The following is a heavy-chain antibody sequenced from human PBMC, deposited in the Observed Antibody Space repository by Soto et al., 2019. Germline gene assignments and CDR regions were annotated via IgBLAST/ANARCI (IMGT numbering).Heavy chain of an antibody. CDR1: GFTFSSYA. CDR3: SRDLAVGYDFWSGYYSGYYYGMDV. Sequence: QVQLVESGGGVVQPGRSLRLSCAASGFTFSSYAMHWVRQAPGKGLEWVAVISYDGSNKYYADSVKGRFTISRDNSKNTLYLQMNSLRAEDTAVYYCSRDLAVGYDFWSGYYSGYYYGMDVWGQGTTVTVSS. V-gene: IGHV3-30-3*01. CDR2: ISYDGSNK. J-gene: IGHJ6*02. D-gene: IGHD3-3*01.